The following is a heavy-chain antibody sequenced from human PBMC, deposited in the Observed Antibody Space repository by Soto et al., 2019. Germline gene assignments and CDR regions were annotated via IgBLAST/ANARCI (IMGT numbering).Heavy chain of an antibody. D-gene: IGHD4-17*01. V-gene: IGHV3-13*01. CDR2: IGTAGDT. J-gene: IGHJ4*02. Sequence: EVQLVESGGGLVQPGGSLRLSCTASGFTFSSYDMHWVRQATGKGLEWVSAIGTAGDTYYPGSVKGRFTISRENAKNSLYLQMNSLRAEDTAVYYCARGSDADYVLTADYWGQGTLVTVSS. CDR3: ARGSDADYVLTADY. CDR1: GFTFSSYD.